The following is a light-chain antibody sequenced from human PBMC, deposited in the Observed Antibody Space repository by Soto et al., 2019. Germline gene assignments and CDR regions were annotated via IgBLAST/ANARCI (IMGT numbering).Light chain of an antibody. CDR2: GAS. J-gene: IGKJ2*01. V-gene: IGKV3-20*01. Sequence: ESVLTQSPGTLSLSPGERATLSCRASQRISSRYLAWYQQKPGQAPMLLISGASTRATGIPDRFSGSGSGTDFTLTISRLEPEDFAVYFCQRYGSSPPYTFGQGNKVEI. CDR3: QRYGSSPPYT. CDR1: QRISSRY.